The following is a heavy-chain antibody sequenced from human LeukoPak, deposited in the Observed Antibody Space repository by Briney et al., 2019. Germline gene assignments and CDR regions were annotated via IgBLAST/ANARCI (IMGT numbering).Heavy chain of an antibody. CDR2: IYTSGST. J-gene: IGHJ4*02. CDR1: GGSISSYY. D-gene: IGHD3-3*01. CDR3: ARDHYDFWSGTYRYFDY. Sequence: SETLSLTCTVSGGSISSYYWSWIRQPAGKGLEWIGRIYTSGSTNYNPSLKSRVTMSVDTSKNQFSLKLSSVTAADTAVYYCARDHYDFWSGTYRYFDYWGQGTLVTVSS. V-gene: IGHV4-4*07.